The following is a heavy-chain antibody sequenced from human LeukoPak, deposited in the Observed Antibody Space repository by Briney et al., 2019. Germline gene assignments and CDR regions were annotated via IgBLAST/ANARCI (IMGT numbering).Heavy chain of an antibody. CDR1: GFIFRNYW. CDR3: ARERPAAASAFEI. CDR2: IKTDGSVT. D-gene: IGHD6-25*01. Sequence: GGCLRLSCAASGFIFRNYWMIWFRQAAGKGLEWVANIKTDGSVTNYVDSVQGRFTISRDNAKNSLFLQMNSLRDEDTALYFCARERPAAASAFEIWGQGTRVTVSS. V-gene: IGHV3-7*01. J-gene: IGHJ3*02.